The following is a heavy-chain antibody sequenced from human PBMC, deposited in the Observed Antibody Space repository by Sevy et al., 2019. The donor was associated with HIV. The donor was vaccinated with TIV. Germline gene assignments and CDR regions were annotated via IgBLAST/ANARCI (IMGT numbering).Heavy chain of an antibody. CDR2: IGFSGGST. V-gene: IGHV3-23*01. J-gene: IGHJ4*02. D-gene: IGHD3-3*01. CDR3: AKDRVSGAYYTGDFDY. Sequence: GGSLRLSCAASGCTFSTYAMTWVRQAPGRGLEWVSVIGFSGGSTYYADSVKGRFTISKDNSKNTLYLQMNSLRAEDTALYYCAKDRVSGAYYTGDFDYWSQGTLVTVSS. CDR1: GCTFSTYA.